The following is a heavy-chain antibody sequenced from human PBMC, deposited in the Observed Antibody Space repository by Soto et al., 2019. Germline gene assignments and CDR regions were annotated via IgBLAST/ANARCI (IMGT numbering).Heavy chain of an antibody. CDR2: ISYSESVI. J-gene: IGHJ4*02. CDR3: AKAGLQFYSNSAGFHFYD. CDR1: GFTFGQFG. Sequence: QVQLVESGGGVVQPGRSLRLSCVGSGFTFGQFGFHWVRKAPGKGLEWVALISYSESVIKYGDSVKGRFTVSRDNSKNTVYLQMDSLRPEDTAIYYCAKAGLQFYSNSAGFHFYDWGQGTLVTVSS. D-gene: IGHD4-4*01. V-gene: IGHV3-30*18.